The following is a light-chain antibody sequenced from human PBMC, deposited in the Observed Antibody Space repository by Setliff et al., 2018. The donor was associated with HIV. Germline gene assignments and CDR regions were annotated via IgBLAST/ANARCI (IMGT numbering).Light chain of an antibody. CDR1: SNDVGVYSY. CDR2: DVS. V-gene: IGLV2-14*03. Sequence: QSVLTQPASVSGSPGQSITISCTGTSNDVGVYSYVSWYQHHPGKAPKLIIYDVSRRPPGISNRFSGSKSGNTASLTISGLQADDEADYYCNPYTRSSTSVFGTGTKVTVL. CDR3: NPYTRSSTSV. J-gene: IGLJ1*01.